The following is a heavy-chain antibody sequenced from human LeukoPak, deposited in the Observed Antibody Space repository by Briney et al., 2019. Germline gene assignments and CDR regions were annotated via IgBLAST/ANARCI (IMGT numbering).Heavy chain of an antibody. CDR3: ARDGWTAMAYGMDV. V-gene: IGHV3-30-3*01. CDR1: GFTFSSYA. J-gene: IGHJ6*02. D-gene: IGHD5-18*01. CDR2: ISYDGSNR. Sequence: GGSLRLSCAASGFTFSSYAMHWVRQAPGKGLEWVAVISYDGSNRYYADSVKGRFTISRDNSKNTLYLQMNSLRAEDTAVYYCARDGWTAMAYGMDVWGQGTTVTVSS.